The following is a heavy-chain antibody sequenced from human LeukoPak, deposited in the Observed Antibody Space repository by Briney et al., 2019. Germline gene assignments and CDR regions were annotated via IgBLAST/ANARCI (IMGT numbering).Heavy chain of an antibody. Sequence: SGTLSLTCAVSGGSISSSNWWSWVRQPPGKGLEWIGEIYHSGSTNYNPSLKGRVTISVDKSKNQFSLKLSSVTAADTAVYYCAREMRYYYYYMDVWGKGTTVTVSS. CDR3: AREMRYYYYYMDV. J-gene: IGHJ6*03. V-gene: IGHV4-4*02. CDR2: IYHSGST. CDR1: GGSISSSNW.